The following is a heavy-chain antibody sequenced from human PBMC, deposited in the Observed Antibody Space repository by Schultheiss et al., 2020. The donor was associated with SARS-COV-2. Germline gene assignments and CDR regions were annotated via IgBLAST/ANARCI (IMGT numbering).Heavy chain of an antibody. J-gene: IGHJ6*03. D-gene: IGHD2-2*01. Sequence: GESLKISCAASGFTFSSYDMHWVRQATGKGLEWVAVISYDGSNKHYADSVKGRFTISRDNSKNTLYLHMNSLRAEDTAVYYCARGPIVVVPANYYYYMDVWGKGTTVTVSS. V-gene: IGHV3-30*03. CDR1: GFTFSSYD. CDR2: ISYDGSNK. CDR3: ARGPIVVVPANYYYYMDV.